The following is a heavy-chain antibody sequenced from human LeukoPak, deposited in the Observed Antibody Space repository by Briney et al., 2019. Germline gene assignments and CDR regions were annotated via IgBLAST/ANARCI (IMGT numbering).Heavy chain of an antibody. CDR1: GFTFSSYS. CDR3: ARDQSGYDTASGY. Sequence: GRSLRLSCAASGFTFSSYSMNWVRQAPGKGLEWVSSISSSSSYIYYADSVKGRFTISRDNAKNSLYLQMNSLRAEDTAVYYCARDQSGYDTASGYWGQGTLVTVSS. J-gene: IGHJ4*02. D-gene: IGHD5-12*01. CDR2: ISSSSSYI. V-gene: IGHV3-21*01.